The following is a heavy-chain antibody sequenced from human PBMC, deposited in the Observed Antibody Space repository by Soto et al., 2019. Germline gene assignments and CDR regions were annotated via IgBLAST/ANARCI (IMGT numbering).Heavy chain of an antibody. D-gene: IGHD3-22*01. Sequence: GGSLRLSCAASGFTFSSYAMSWVRQAPGKGLEWVSAISGSGGSTYYADSVKGRFTISRDNSKNTLYLQMNSLRAEDTAVYYCAKDYHYDSSGYPFDYWGQGTLVTVSS. J-gene: IGHJ4*02. CDR1: GFTFSSYA. CDR2: ISGSGGST. V-gene: IGHV3-23*01. CDR3: AKDYHYDSSGYPFDY.